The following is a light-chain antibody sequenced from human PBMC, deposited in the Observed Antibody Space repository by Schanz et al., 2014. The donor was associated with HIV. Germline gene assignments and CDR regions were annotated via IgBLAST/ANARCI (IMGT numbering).Light chain of an antibody. Sequence: QSVLTQPPSASGAPGHRVTISCSGSGANIGSNYVFWYQHFPETAPEILIYRDTQRPSGVPDRFSASKSGTSASLAITGLQAEDEADYYCQSYDSSLSGVVFGGGTKLTVL. J-gene: IGLJ2*01. CDR1: GANIGSNY. V-gene: IGLV1-47*01. CDR3: QSYDSSLSGVV. CDR2: RDT.